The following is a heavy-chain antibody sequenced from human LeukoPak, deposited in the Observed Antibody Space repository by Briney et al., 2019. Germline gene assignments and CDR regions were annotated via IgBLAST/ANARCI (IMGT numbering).Heavy chain of an antibody. V-gene: IGHV3-23*01. CDR2: ISGSGGST. J-gene: IGHJ4*02. CDR3: AKEHYGSGSYSGVGPDY. D-gene: IGHD3-10*01. CDR1: GFTFSSYA. Sequence: PGGSLRLSCAASGFTFSSYAMSWVRQAPGKGLEWVSAISGSGGSTYYADSVKGRFTISRDNSKNTLYLRMNSLRAEDTAVYYCAKEHYGSGSYSGVGPDYWGQGTLVTVSS.